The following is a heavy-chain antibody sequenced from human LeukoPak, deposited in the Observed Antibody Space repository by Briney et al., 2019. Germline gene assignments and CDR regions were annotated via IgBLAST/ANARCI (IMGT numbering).Heavy chain of an antibody. V-gene: IGHV4-34*01. CDR1: GGSFSGYY. CDR3: ARGLQYYDILTGYYHLSYFDY. D-gene: IGHD3-9*01. Sequence: SETLSLTCAVYGGSFSGYYWSWLRQPPGKGLEWIGEINHSGSTNYNPSLKSRVTISVDTSKNQFSLKLSSVTAADTAVYYCARGLQYYDILTGYYHLSYFDYWGQGTLVTVSS. CDR2: INHSGST. J-gene: IGHJ4*02.